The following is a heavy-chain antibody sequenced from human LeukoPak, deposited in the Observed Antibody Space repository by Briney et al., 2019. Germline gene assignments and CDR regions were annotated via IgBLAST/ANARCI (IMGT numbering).Heavy chain of an antibody. J-gene: IGHJ3*02. Sequence: GGSLRLSCAASGFTFSTYKMNWVRQAPGKGLEWVSSISGSGTYMYYADSLKGRFTISRDNAKNSLYLQMNSLRAEDTAVYYCARVLDITGTILDAFDIWGQGTMVTVSS. CDR2: ISGSGTYM. CDR1: GFTFSTYK. D-gene: IGHD1-20*01. V-gene: IGHV3-21*01. CDR3: ARVLDITGTILDAFDI.